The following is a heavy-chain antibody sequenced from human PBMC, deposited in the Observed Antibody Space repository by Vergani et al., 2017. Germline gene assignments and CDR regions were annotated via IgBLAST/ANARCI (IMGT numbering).Heavy chain of an antibody. V-gene: IGHV3-23*01. CDR2: ISGSGGST. CDR3: AKDRGRRSIVGATPYDY. Sequence: EVQLLESGGGLVQPGGSLRLSCAASGFTFSSYAMSWVRQAPGKGLEWVSAISGSGGSTYYADSVKGRFTISRDNSKNTLYLQMNSLRAEDTAVYYCAKDRGRRSIVGATPYDYWGQGILVTVSS. CDR1: GFTFSSYA. J-gene: IGHJ4*02. D-gene: IGHD1-26*01.